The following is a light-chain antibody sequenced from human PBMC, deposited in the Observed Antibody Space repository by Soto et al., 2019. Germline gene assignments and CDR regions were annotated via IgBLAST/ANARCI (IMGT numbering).Light chain of an antibody. CDR2: GAS. CDR3: QQYSSTFWT. Sequence: EIVLTQSPGTLSLSPGERTTLSCRASQSISSSYLAWYQQKPGQAPRLLVYGASSRATGIPDRFSGSGSGTDFTLTISRLEPEDVALYYCQQYSSTFWTLGQGTKVEIK. CDR1: QSISSSY. J-gene: IGKJ1*01. V-gene: IGKV3-20*01.